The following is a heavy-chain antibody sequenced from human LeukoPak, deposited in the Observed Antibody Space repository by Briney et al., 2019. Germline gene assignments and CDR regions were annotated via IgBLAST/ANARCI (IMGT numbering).Heavy chain of an antibody. V-gene: IGHV7-4-1*04. CDR1: GYTFTSYA. CDR2: INTNTGNP. D-gene: IGHD3-9*01. Sequence: ASVKVSCKASGYTFTSYAMNWVRQAPGQGLEWMGWINTNTGNPTYAQGFTGRFVFSLDTSVSMAYLQISSLKAEDTAVYYCARVNISVLRYFDWLLTDWGQGTLVTVSS. J-gene: IGHJ4*02. CDR3: ARVNISVLRYFDWLLTD.